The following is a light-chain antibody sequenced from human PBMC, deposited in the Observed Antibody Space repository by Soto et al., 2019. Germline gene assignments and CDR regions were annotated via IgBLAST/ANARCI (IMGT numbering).Light chain of an antibody. CDR2: GAS. J-gene: IGKJ1*01. CDR1: QSVATN. CDR3: QQYNNWPWT. Sequence: EIVMTQSPATLSASPGERATLSCRASQSVATNLAWYQQKPGQPPRLLIYGASTRATGIPARFSGRGSGTEFTLTISSLQTVDFAVYSCQQYNNWPWTFGQGTKVDIK. V-gene: IGKV3-15*01.